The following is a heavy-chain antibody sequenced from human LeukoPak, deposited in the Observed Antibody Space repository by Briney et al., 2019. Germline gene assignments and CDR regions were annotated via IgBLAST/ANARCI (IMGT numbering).Heavy chain of an antibody. CDR3: ARGPPRYSSSWYGDY. V-gene: IGHV4-34*01. D-gene: IGHD6-13*01. Sequence: SETLSLTCAVYGGSFSGYYWNWIRRPPGKGLEWIGEINHSGSTNYNPSLKSRVTISLDTSKNQFSLELSSVTAADTAIYYCARGPPRYSSSWYGDYWGQGTLVTVSS. CDR1: GGSFSGYY. J-gene: IGHJ4*02. CDR2: INHSGST.